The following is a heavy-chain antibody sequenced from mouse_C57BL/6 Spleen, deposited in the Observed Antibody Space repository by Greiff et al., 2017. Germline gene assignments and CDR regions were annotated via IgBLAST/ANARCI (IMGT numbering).Heavy chain of an antibody. D-gene: IGHD4-1*02. CDR3: ARSQLGRWYFDV. CDR2: IYPGDGDT. Sequence: QVQLQQSGAELVKPGASVKISCKASGYAFSSYWMNWVKQRPGKGLEWIGQIYPGDGDTNYNGKFKGKATLTADKSSSTAYMQLSSLTSEDSAVYFCARSQLGRWYFDVWGTGTTVTVSS. V-gene: IGHV1-80*01. CDR1: GYAFSSYW. J-gene: IGHJ1*03.